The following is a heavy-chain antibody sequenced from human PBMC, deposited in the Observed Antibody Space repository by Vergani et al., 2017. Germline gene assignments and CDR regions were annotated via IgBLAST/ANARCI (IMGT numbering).Heavy chain of an antibody. V-gene: IGHV3-23*04. CDR3: AKDCIAAAGTGVDV. CDR2: ISGSGGST. J-gene: IGHJ6*02. D-gene: IGHD6-13*01. Sequence: VQLVESGGGLVKPGGSLRLSCAASGFTFSDYYMSWIRQAPGKGLEWVSAISGSGGSTYYADSVQGRFTISRDNTKNTLYLQMNSLGAGDTAVDYCAKDCIAAAGTGVDVWGQGTTVTVSS. CDR1: GFTFSDYY.